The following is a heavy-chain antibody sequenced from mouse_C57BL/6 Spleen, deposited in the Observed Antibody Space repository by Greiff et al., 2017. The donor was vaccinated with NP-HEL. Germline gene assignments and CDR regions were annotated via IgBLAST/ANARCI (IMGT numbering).Heavy chain of an antibody. V-gene: IGHV2-2*01. Sequence: VQRVESGPGLVQPSQSLSITCTVSGFSLTSYGVHWVRQSPGKGLEWLGVIWSGGSTDYNAAFISRLSISKDNSKSQVFFKMNSLQADDTAIYYCARNSYDYDVNYFDYWGQGTTLTVSS. D-gene: IGHD2-4*01. CDR3: ARNSYDYDVNYFDY. CDR1: GFSLTSYG. J-gene: IGHJ2*01. CDR2: IWSGGST.